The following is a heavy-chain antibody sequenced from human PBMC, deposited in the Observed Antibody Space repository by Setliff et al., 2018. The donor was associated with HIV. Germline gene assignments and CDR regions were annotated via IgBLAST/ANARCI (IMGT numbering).Heavy chain of an antibody. D-gene: IGHD3-3*01. CDR3: ARSQPDTIFGVVTFDC. Sequence: SETLSLTCTVSGYPISSGYYWGWVRQTPGGGLEWIGSVYYRGRTYYNPSLKSRVTISVDTSKNQLSLRLTSMAAADTAMYYCARSQPDTIFGVVTFDCWGQGKMVTVSS. CDR2: VYYRGRT. J-gene: IGHJ4*02. V-gene: IGHV4-38-2*02. CDR1: GYPISSGYY.